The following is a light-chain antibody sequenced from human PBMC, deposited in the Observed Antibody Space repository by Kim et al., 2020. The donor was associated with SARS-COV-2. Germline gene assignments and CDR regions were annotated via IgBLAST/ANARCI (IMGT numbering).Light chain of an antibody. Sequence: IQMTQSPSSLSASVGDRVTITCRASQSISSYLNWYQQKPGKAPKHLIYAASSLQSGVPSRFSGSGSGTDFTLTISSLQPEDFATYYCQHSYSTPPLTFGGGTKVDIK. J-gene: IGKJ4*01. CDR2: AAS. CDR1: QSISSY. V-gene: IGKV1-39*01. CDR3: QHSYSTPPLT.